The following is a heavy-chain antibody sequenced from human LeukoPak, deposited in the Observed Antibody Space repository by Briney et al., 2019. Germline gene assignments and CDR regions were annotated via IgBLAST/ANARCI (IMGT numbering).Heavy chain of an antibody. D-gene: IGHD5-24*01. CDR3: VRCLPGLVECFDC. Sequence: PGGSLRLSCAASGFTFSSYTMNWVRQAPGKGLEWVSSISKTSSHIYYADSVRGRFTISRDNAKNSLYLQMKTLRAEDTAVYYCVRCLPGLVECFDCWGRGTLVTVSS. CDR1: GFTFSSYT. V-gene: IGHV3-21*01. CDR2: ISKTSSHI. J-gene: IGHJ4*02.